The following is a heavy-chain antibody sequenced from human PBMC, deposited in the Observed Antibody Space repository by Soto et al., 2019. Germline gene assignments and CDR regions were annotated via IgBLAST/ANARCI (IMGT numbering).Heavy chain of an antibody. V-gene: IGHV3-30-3*01. CDR3: ARGGSDFWSGYPDY. CDR2: ISYDGSNK. Sequence: GGSLRLSCAASGFTFSSYAMHWVRQAPGKGLECVAVISYDGSNKYYADSVKGRFTISRDNSKNTLYLQMNSLRAEDTAVYYCARGGSDFWSGYPDYWGQGTLVTVSS. D-gene: IGHD3-3*01. CDR1: GFTFSSYA. J-gene: IGHJ4*02.